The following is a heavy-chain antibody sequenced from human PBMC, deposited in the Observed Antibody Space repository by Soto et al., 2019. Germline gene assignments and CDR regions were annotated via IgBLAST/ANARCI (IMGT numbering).Heavy chain of an antibody. Sequence: PSETLSLTCTVSGGSLSSSSYYWGWLRQPPGKGLEWIGSIYYSGSTYYNPSLKSRVTISVDTSKNQFSLKLSSVTAADTAVYYCARSSSSWINYYYYYYMDVWGKGTTVTVSS. CDR1: GGSLSSSSYY. CDR3: ARSSSSWINYYYYYYMDV. D-gene: IGHD6-13*01. J-gene: IGHJ6*03. CDR2: IYYSGST. V-gene: IGHV4-39*01.